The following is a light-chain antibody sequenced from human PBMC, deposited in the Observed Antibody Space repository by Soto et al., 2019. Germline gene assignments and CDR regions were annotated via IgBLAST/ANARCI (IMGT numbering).Light chain of an antibody. CDR2: GAS. CDR1: QSVGSSY. V-gene: IGKV3-20*01. J-gene: IGKJ5*01. CDR3: QQYDSSPIT. Sequence: EIVLTPSPGTLSLSPGERATLSCRASQSVGSSYLAWYQQKPGQAPRLVIYGASNRATGIPDRFSGSGSGTDFTLTISRLEPEDFAVYYCQQYDSSPITFGQGTRLEIK.